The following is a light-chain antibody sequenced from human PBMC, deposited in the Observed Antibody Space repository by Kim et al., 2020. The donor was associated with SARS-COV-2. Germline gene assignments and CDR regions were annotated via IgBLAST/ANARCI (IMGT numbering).Light chain of an antibody. CDR1: SSNIGAGFD. V-gene: IGLV1-40*01. Sequence: RVTISCTGSSSNIGAGFDVHWYQHLPGTAPKLLIYGNDNRPSGVPDRFSGSKSGTAASLAITGLQAEDEADYYCQSYDTSLSGYVFGTGTKVTVL. CDR2: GND. CDR3: QSYDTSLSGYV. J-gene: IGLJ1*01.